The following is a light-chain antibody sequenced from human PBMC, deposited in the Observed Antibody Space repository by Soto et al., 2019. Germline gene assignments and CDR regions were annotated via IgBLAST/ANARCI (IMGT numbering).Light chain of an antibody. CDR3: SSYTTTTTLV. J-gene: IGLJ3*02. CDR1: SSDIGTYNY. Sequence: QSALTQPASVSGSPGQSITISCTGSSSDIGTYNYVSWYQQHPDMAPKLIIFDVTYRPSGVSDRFSGSKSGNTASLTISGLQSEDEADYYCSSYTTTTTLVFDGGTKVTVL. V-gene: IGLV2-14*03. CDR2: DVT.